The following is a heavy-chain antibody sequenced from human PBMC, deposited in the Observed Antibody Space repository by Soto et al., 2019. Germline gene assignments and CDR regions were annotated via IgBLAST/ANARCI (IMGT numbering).Heavy chain of an antibody. CDR1: GGSFSGYY. V-gene: IGHV4-34*01. J-gene: IGHJ6*02. CDR2: INHSGST. D-gene: IGHD3-10*01. CDR3: ARGVWFGRYYYYGMDV. Sequence: PSETLSLTCAVYGGSFSGYYWSWIRQPPGKGLEWIGEINHSGSTNYNPSLKSRVTISVDTSKNQFSLKLSSVTAADTAVYYCARGVWFGRYYYYGMDVWGQGTTVT.